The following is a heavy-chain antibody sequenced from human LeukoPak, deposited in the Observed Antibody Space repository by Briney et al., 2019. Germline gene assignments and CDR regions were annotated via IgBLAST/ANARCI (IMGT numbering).Heavy chain of an antibody. CDR1: GFTFSNHG. Sequence: GGSLRLSCAASGFTFSNHGMHWVRQAPGKGLEWVAFIRYDGSAKYNADSVKGRFTISRDNSKNSLYLQMNSLRAEDTAVYYCAKGPDYYGSGSYLWYMDVWGKGTTVTISS. CDR2: IRYDGSAK. CDR3: AKGPDYYGSGSYLWYMDV. D-gene: IGHD3-10*01. V-gene: IGHV3-30*02. J-gene: IGHJ6*03.